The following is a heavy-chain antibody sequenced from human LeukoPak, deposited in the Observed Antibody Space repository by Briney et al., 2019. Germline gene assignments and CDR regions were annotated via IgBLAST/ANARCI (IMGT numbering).Heavy chain of an antibody. D-gene: IGHD3-3*01. V-gene: IGHV3-21*01. CDR1: GFIFSSYS. J-gene: IGHJ4*02. CDR3: ARGSDFWSGYHLDY. CDR2: ISSTSSYI. Sequence: GGSLRLSCAASGFIFSSYSMNWVRQAPGKGLEWVSFISSTSSYIYYADSVKGRFTISRDNAKNSLYLQMNSLRAEDTAVYYCARGSDFWSGYHLDYWGQGTLVTVSS.